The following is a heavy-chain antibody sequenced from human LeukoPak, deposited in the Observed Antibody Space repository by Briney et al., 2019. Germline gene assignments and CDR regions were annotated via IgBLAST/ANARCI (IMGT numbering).Heavy chain of an antibody. CDR3: AREDSSGYYRDFDY. V-gene: IGHV3-30-3*01. J-gene: IGHJ4*02. Sequence: PGGSLRLSCAASGFTFSNAWMHWVRQAPGKGLEWVAVISYDGSNKYYADSVKGRFTISRDNSKNTLYLQMNSLRAEDTAVYYCAREDSSGYYRDFDYWGQGTLVTVSS. D-gene: IGHD3-22*01. CDR2: ISYDGSNK. CDR1: GFTFSNAW.